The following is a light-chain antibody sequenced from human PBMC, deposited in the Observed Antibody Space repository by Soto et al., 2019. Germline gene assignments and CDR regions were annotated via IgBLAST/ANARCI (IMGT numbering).Light chain of an antibody. CDR1: QSIDTW. CDR3: HQYNSLPWT. V-gene: IGKV1-5*03. Sequence: DIQMTQSHSTLSASVGDRITITCRASQSIDTWLAWYQQKPGKAPNLLIYKASTLQSGVPSRFSGSGSETEFTLTISGLQPDDFATYNCHQYNSLPWTFGQGTKVEI. CDR2: KAS. J-gene: IGKJ1*01.